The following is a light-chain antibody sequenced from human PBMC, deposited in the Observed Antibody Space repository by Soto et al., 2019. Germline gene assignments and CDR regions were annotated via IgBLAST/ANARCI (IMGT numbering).Light chain of an antibody. CDR2: DAS. J-gene: IGKJ2*01. Sequence: DIQMTQSPSSLSASVGDRVTITCQASQDISNYLNWYQQKPGKAPKLLIYDASNLETGVPSRFSGSGSGTDFTFTISSLQPEDIATYYCQQYDNLPPYDFGQGTKVDIK. CDR1: QDISNY. CDR3: QQYDNLPPYD. V-gene: IGKV1-33*01.